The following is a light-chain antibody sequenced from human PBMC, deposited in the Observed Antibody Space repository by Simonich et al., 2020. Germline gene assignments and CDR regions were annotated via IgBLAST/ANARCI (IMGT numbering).Light chain of an antibody. CDR1: SRDVGGNNY. CDR2: DVS. Sequence: QSALTQPASVSGSPGQSITISCPGTSRDVGGNNYVSWYQQHPGKTPKLIIYDVSKRPSGVSNRFSGSKSGNTASLTISGLQAEDEADYYCSSYTSSGTYVVFGGGTKLTVL. J-gene: IGLJ2*01. CDR3: SSYTSSGTYVV. V-gene: IGLV2-14*01.